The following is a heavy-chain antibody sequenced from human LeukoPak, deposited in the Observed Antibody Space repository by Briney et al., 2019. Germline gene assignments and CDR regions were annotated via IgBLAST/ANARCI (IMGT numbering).Heavy chain of an antibody. CDR2: IYYSGNT. CDR1: GGSISSYY. Sequence: SETLSLTCTVSGGSISSYYWSWIRQPPGKGLEWIAYIYYSGNTYYNPSLKSRVTISVDTSKNQFSLKLTSVTAADTAVYYCARDESNYFDYWGQGTLVTVSS. J-gene: IGHJ4*02. CDR3: ARDESNYFDY. V-gene: IGHV4-59*01.